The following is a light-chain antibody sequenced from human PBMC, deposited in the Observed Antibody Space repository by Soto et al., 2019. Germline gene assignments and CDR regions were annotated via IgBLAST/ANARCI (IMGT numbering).Light chain of an antibody. CDR2: EGI. CDR3: CSYAGSSSPYV. CDR1: SSDVGSYNL. J-gene: IGLJ1*01. Sequence: QSVLTQPASVSGSPGQSITISCTGTSSDVGSYNLVSWYQQHPGKAPKLMIYEGIQRPSGVSSRFSGSKSGNTASLTISGLQAEDEADYYCCSYAGSSSPYVFGTGTKLTVL. V-gene: IGLV2-23*01.